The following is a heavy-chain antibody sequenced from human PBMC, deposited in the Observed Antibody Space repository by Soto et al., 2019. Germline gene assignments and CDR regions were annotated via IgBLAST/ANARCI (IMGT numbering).Heavy chain of an antibody. V-gene: IGHV4-59*01. CDR1: GGSISSYY. J-gene: IGHJ3*02. CDR2: IYYSGST. CDR3: ARWGSVSAFDI. Sequence: SETLSLTCTVSGGSISSYYWSWIRQPPGKGLEWIGYIYYSGSTNYNPSLKSRVTISVDTSKNQFSLKLSSVTAADTAVYYCARWGSVSAFDIWGQGTMVTVSS. D-gene: IGHD3-16*01.